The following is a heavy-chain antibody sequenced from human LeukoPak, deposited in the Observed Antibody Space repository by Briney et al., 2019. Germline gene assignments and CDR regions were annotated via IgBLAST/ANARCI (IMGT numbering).Heavy chain of an antibody. J-gene: IGHJ4*02. CDR3: ARDLIPGLAVAGALGY. D-gene: IGHD6-19*01. V-gene: IGHV4-59*01. Sequence: SETLSLTCTVSGGSISSYYWSWIRQPPGKGLEWIGYIHYSGSTNNNPSLKSRVTISVDTSKNQFSLKLSSVTAADTAVYYCARDLIPGLAVAGALGYWGQGTLVTVSS. CDR1: GGSISSYY. CDR2: IHYSGST.